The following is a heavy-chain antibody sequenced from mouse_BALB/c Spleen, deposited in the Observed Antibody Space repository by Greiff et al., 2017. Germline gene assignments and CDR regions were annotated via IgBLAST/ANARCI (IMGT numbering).Heavy chain of an antibody. V-gene: IGHV1S81*02. CDR3: AVNYYGSSYRYYYAMDY. CDR1: GYTFPSYW. J-gene: IGHJ4*01. D-gene: IGHD1-1*01. Sequence: VQLQQPGAELVKPGASVKLSCKASGYTFPSYWMHWVKQRPGQGLEWIGEINPSNGRTNYNEKCKSKATLTVDKSSSTAYMQLSSLTSEDSAVYYCAVNYYGSSYRYYYAMDYWGQGTSVTVSS. CDR2: INPSNGRT.